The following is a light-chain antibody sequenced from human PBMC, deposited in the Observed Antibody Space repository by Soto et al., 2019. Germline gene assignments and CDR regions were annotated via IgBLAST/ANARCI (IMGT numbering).Light chain of an antibody. V-gene: IGKV3-20*01. CDR3: QQYGSSPWT. Sequence: EIVLTQSPGTLSLSPGERATLSCRASQSVSSSYLAWYQQKPGQAPRLLIYGASIRATGIPDRFSGSGSETDFTLTISRLAPEDFAVFYCQQYGSSPWTFGQGTKVEIK. J-gene: IGKJ1*01. CDR2: GAS. CDR1: QSVSSSY.